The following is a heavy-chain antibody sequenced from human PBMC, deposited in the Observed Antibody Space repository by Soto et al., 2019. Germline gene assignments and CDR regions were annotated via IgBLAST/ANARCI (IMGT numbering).Heavy chain of an antibody. V-gene: IGHV3-74*01. Sequence: EVQLVESGGSLVQPGGSLRLSCAASGFDFTNAWMHWVRQAPGQGLVWVSHVNSDGSITTYADSVKGRFTISRDNAKNTVSLQMNSLRVEDTAVYYCTRDQRYSSAVWGQGTLVTVSS. D-gene: IGHD5-18*01. CDR1: GFDFTNAW. CDR2: VNSDGSIT. CDR3: TRDQRYSSAV. J-gene: IGHJ4*02.